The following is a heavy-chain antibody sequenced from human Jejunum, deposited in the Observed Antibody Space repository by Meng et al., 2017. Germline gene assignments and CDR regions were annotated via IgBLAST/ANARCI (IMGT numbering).Heavy chain of an antibody. Sequence: QVQLQQWGAGLLKPSETLSLTCAIYGGSFNNYYWSWIRQPPGEGLEWIGEIHQSGSTNYNPSLKSRVTISVDSSKNPFFLDLSSVTAADTAVYYCASLSSSWSGADYWGQGTLVTVSS. CDR3: ASLSSSWSGADY. CDR1: GGSFNNYY. J-gene: IGHJ4*02. CDR2: IHQSGST. V-gene: IGHV4-34*01. D-gene: IGHD6-13*01.